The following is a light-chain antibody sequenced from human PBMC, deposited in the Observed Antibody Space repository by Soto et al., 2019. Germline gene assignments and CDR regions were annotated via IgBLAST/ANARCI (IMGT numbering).Light chain of an antibody. J-gene: IGLJ3*02. CDR2: VDSDGSH. CDR3: QTWGTGTCV. CDR1: SGHSSYA. Sequence: QTVVTQSPSASASLGASVKLTCTLSSGHSSYAIAWHQQQPEKGPRYLMKVDSDGSHVKGDGIPDRFSVSSSGAERYLAISSLVSADEADNYCQTWGTGTCVFGGGTKLTVL. V-gene: IGLV4-69*01.